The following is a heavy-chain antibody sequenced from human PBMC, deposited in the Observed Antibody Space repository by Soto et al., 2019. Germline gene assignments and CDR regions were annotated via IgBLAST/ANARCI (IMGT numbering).Heavy chain of an antibody. J-gene: IGHJ6*02. CDR2: ISGSGGST. CDR1: GFTFSSYA. D-gene: IGHD2-2*01. CDR3: AKDIVVVPAAMALYYYYYGMDV. Sequence: GSLRLSCAASGFTFSSYAMSWVRQAPGKGLEWVSAISGSGGSTYYADSVKGRFTISRDNSKNTLYLQMNSLRAEDTAVYYCAKDIVVVPAAMALYYYYYGMDVWGQGTTVTVSS. V-gene: IGHV3-23*01.